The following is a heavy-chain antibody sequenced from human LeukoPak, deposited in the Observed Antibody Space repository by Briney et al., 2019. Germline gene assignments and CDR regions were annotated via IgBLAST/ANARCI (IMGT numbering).Heavy chain of an antibody. CDR3: ARDYGDYGTNWFDP. CDR1: GYTFTSYD. CDR2: MNPNSGNT. Sequence: GASVKVSCKASGYTFTSYDVNWVRQATGQGLEWMGWMNPNSGNTGYAQKFQGRVTITRNTSISTAYMELSSLRSEDTAVYYCARDYGDYGTNWFDPWGQGTLVTVSS. J-gene: IGHJ5*02. V-gene: IGHV1-8*03. D-gene: IGHD4-17*01.